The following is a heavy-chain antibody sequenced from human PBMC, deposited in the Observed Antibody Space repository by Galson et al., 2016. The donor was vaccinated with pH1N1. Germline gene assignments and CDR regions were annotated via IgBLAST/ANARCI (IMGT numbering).Heavy chain of an antibody. CDR1: GYTFASYA. J-gene: IGHJ4*02. D-gene: IGHD2-15*01. V-gene: IGHV7-4-1*02. CDR2: IHTTTGDP. CDR3: ARESYRCSGGSCYFDS. Sequence: LVKVSCKASGYTFASYAINWVRQVPGQGLEWMGWIHTTTGDPSYGQGFTGRFVFSLDTSVTTAYLQISSLKTEDAAVYYCARESYRCSGGSCYFDSWGQGTLVTVSS.